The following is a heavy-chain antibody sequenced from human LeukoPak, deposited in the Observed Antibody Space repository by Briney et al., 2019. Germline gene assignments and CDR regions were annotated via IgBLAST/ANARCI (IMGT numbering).Heavy chain of an antibody. Sequence: PGGSLRLSCAASAFTFSSYAMNWVRQAPGKGLEWVSGISGGGGSTYYADSVKGRFTISRDNAKNTLYLQMNSLRAEDTAVYYCARLGSGSTLDCWGQGILVTVSS. CDR1: AFTFSSYA. J-gene: IGHJ4*02. D-gene: IGHD3-10*01. V-gene: IGHV3-23*01. CDR2: ISGGGGST. CDR3: ARLGSGSTLDC.